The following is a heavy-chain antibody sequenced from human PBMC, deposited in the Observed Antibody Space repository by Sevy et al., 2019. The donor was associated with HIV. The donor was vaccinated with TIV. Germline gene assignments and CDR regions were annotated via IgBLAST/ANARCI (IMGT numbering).Heavy chain of an antibody. CDR1: VGSISSSTYY. CDR3: ARLGGLRFFDWSSLNYFDY. CDR2: VYFTGST. Sequence: SETLSLTCSVSVGSISSSTYYWGWIRQPPGRGLEWIGSVYFTGSTYYNPSLKSRVTISVDTSKNEFSLKVNSVTAADTAVYYCARLGGLRFFDWSSLNYFDYWGQGTLVTVSS. J-gene: IGHJ4*02. D-gene: IGHD3-9*01. V-gene: IGHV4-39*01.